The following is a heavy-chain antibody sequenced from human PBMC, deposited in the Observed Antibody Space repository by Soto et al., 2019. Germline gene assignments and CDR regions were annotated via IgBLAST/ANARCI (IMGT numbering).Heavy chain of an antibody. Sequence: QITLKESGPTLVKPTQTLTLTCTFSGFSLSTGGVGVGWIRRPPGKALEWLALIYWDDDKRYSPSLKSRLTITKATSKNQVVLTMTNMDPVDTATYYCAHSRRPHYDILTGDYGYYGMDVWGQGTTVTVSS. CDR1: GFSLSTGGVG. CDR3: AHSRRPHYDILTGDYGYYGMDV. V-gene: IGHV2-5*02. CDR2: IYWDDDK. D-gene: IGHD3-9*01. J-gene: IGHJ6*02.